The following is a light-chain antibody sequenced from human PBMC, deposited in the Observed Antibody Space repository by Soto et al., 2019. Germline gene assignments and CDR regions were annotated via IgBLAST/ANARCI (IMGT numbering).Light chain of an antibody. V-gene: IGKV3-15*01. CDR1: QSVSSSY. CDR3: QQYNNWPRT. J-gene: IGKJ1*01. Sequence: DIVMTHSPDSLAVSPGEIATLSCRASQSVSSSYLAWYQQKPGQAPRLLIYGASTRATGIPARFSGSGSGTEFTLTISSLQSEDFAVYYCQQYNNWPRTFGQGTKVDIK. CDR2: GAS.